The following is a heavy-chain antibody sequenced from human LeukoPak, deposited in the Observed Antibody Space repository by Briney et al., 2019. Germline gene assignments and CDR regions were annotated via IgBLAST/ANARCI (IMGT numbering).Heavy chain of an antibody. CDR3: ARADGYNWFDP. J-gene: IGHJ5*02. Sequence: SETLSLTCTVSGGSISGYYWSWIRQPPGKGLEWIGYIYYSGSTNYNPSLKSRVTISVDMSKNQFSLKLSSVTAADTAVYYCARADGYNWFDPWGQGTLVTVSS. V-gene: IGHV4-59*01. CDR2: IYYSGST. CDR1: GGSISGYY.